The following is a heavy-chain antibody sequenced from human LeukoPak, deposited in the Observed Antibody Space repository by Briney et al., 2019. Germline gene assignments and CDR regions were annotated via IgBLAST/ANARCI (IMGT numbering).Heavy chain of an antibody. D-gene: IGHD3-10*01. CDR1: GGSIRSNSHY. CDR2: IYSGGST. Sequence: PSETLSLTCTVSGGSIRSNSHYWGWIRQAPGKGLEWVSVIYSGGSTYYEDSVKGRFTISRDNSKNTLYLQMNSLRAEDTAVYYCASGSGSYRTPYYYMDVWGTGTTVTVSS. CDR3: ASGSGSYRTPYYYMDV. V-gene: IGHV3-53*01. J-gene: IGHJ6*03.